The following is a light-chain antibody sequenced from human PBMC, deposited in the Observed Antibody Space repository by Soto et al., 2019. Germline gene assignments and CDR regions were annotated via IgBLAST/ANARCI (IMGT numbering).Light chain of an antibody. CDR3: SSYTSSSTLLYV. CDR2: DVS. J-gene: IGLJ1*01. Sequence: QSALTQPASVSGSPGQSITISCTGTSSDVGGYNYVSWYQQHPGKAPKLMIYDVSNRPSGVSNRFSGSKPGNTASLTISGLEAEDEAGYYCSSYTSSSTLLYVFVTGTKVTVL. CDR1: SSDVGGYNY. V-gene: IGLV2-14*01.